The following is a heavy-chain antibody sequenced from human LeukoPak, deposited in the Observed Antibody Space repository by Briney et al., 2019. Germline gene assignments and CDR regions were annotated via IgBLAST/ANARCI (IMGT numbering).Heavy chain of an antibody. CDR2: INSDGSST. CDR3: ARDFSYDFWSGYAYYYYGMDV. Sequence: GGSLRLSCAASGFTFSSYWMHWVRQAPGKGLVWVSRINSDGSSTGYADSVKGRFTISRDNAKNTLYLQMNSLRAEDTAVYYCARDFSYDFWSGYAYYYYGMDVWGQGTTVTVSS. CDR1: GFTFSSYW. V-gene: IGHV3-74*01. J-gene: IGHJ6*02. D-gene: IGHD3-3*01.